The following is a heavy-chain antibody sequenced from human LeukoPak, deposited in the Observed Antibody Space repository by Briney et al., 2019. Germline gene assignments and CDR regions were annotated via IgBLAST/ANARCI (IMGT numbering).Heavy chain of an antibody. Sequence: GGSLRLSCAASGFTFSTYAMSWVRQAPGRGLEWVTVMSSDGRNRFYGDSVQGRFTISRDNSKNTLYLQMNSLTVEDTAVYYCARGSVASTYSSSFYWGPGTLVTVSS. CDR3: ARGSVASTYSSSFY. J-gene: IGHJ4*02. CDR1: GFTFSTYA. V-gene: IGHV3-30*04. D-gene: IGHD6-13*01. CDR2: MSSDGRNR.